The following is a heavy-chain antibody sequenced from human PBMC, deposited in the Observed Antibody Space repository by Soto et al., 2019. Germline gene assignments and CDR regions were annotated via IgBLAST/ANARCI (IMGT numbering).Heavy chain of an antibody. D-gene: IGHD6-19*01. CDR3: AREEITGIAVAGTFDY. J-gene: IGHJ4*02. CDR2: IYHSGST. Sequence: SETLSLTCTVSGYSISSGYYWGWIRQPPGKGLEWIGSIYHSGSTYYNPSLKSRVTISVDTSKNQFSLKLSSVTAADTAVYYCAREEITGIAVAGTFDYWGQGTLVTVSS. V-gene: IGHV4-38-2*02. CDR1: GYSISSGYY.